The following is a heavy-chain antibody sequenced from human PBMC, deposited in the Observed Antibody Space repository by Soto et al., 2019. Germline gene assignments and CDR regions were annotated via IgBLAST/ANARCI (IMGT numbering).Heavy chain of an antibody. J-gene: IGHJ1*01. CDR3: ARDEERYGDLAEYFQH. V-gene: IGHV3-66*01. Sequence: GGSLRLSCAASGFTVSSNYMSWVRQAPGKGLEWVSVIYSGGSTYYADSVKGRFTISRDNSKNTLYLQMNSLRAEDTAVYYCARDEERYGDLAEYFQHWGQGTLVTVSS. D-gene: IGHD4-17*01. CDR2: IYSGGST. CDR1: GFTVSSNY.